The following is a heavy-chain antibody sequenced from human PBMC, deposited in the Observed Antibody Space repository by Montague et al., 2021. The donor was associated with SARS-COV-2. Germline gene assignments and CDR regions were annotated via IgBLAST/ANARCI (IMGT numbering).Heavy chain of an antibody. CDR2: IHHSGST. V-gene: IGHV4-31*03. CDR1: GASISSGSYY. CDR3: ARAVSITIFGVVGWFDP. Sequence: TLSLTCTVSGASISSGSYYWNWIRQLPGKGLEWIGYIHHSGSTYYNPSLKSRVTISVDTSKNQFSLKLSSVTAADTAVYYCARAVSITIFGVVGWFDPWGQGTLVTVSS. J-gene: IGHJ5*02. D-gene: IGHD3-3*01.